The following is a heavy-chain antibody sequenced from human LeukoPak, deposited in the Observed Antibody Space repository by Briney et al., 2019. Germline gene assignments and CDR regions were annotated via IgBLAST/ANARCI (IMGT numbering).Heavy chain of an antibody. CDR2: INPNSGGT. J-gene: IGHJ4*02. CDR3: ARAPNMRRTGTTSDY. Sequence: ASVKVSCKASGYTFTSYDINWVRQATGQGLEWMGWINPNSGGTNYAQKFRGRVTMTRDTSISTAYMELSRLRSDDTAVYYCARAPNMRRTGTTSDYWGQGILVTVSS. V-gene: IGHV1-2*02. CDR1: GYTFTSYD. D-gene: IGHD1-7*01.